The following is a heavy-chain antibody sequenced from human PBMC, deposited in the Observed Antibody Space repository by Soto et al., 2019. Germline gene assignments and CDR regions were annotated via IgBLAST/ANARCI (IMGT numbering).Heavy chain of an antibody. CDR2: IYWNDDK. V-gene: IGHV2-5*01. CDR3: EHGLLDGKEIGY. J-gene: IGHJ4*02. Sequence: QITLRESGPTLVKPTETLTLTCTFSGFSLNTFGGGVGWIRQPPGKALEWLAFIYWNDDKRYSSFLNNRLTITSEKSKNQVVLAVTDMDPLDTGTYFCEHGLLDGKEIGYWGQGTLVTFSS. CDR1: GFSLNTFGGG. D-gene: IGHD2-15*01.